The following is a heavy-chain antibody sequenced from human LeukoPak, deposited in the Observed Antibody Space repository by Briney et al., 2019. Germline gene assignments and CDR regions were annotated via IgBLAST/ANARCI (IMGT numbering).Heavy chain of an antibody. CDR3: AKSTHFDY. J-gene: IGHJ4*02. CDR2: ISGSGGST. V-gene: IGHV3-23*01. Sequence: TGGSLRLSCAASGFTFDDYAMHWVRQAPGKGLEWVSAISGSGGSTYYADSVKGRFTISRDNSKNTLYLQMNSLRAEDTAVYYCAKSTHFDYWGQGTLVTVSS. CDR1: GFTFDDYA.